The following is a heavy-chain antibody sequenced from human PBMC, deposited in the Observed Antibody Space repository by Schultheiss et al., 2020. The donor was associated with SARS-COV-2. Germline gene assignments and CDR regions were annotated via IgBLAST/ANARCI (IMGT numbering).Heavy chain of an antibody. D-gene: IGHD2-2*01. CDR2: IYYSGST. CDR1: GFSLSTSGMC. CDR3: AWDLPAATGWFDP. V-gene: IGHV4-61*08. J-gene: IGHJ5*02. Sequence: SGPTLVKPTQTLTLTCTFSGFSLSTSGMCVSWIRQPPGKGLEWIGYIYYSGSTNYNPSLKSRVTISVDTSKNQFSLKLSSVTAADTAVYYCAWDLPAATGWFDPWGQGTLVTVSS.